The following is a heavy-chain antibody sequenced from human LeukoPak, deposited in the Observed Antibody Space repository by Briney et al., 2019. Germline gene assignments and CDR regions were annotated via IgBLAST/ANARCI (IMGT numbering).Heavy chain of an antibody. CDR3: ARALASGATY. CDR1: GFTFSSHW. CDR2: INSDGSST. J-gene: IGHJ4*02. V-gene: IGHV3-74*01. Sequence: PGGSLRLSCEASGFTFSSHWMHWVRQAPGKGLVWVSRINSDGSSTSYADSVKGRFTISRDNAKNTVYLQMNSLRAGDSAEYYCARALASGATYWGQGTLVTVSS. D-gene: IGHD6-13*01.